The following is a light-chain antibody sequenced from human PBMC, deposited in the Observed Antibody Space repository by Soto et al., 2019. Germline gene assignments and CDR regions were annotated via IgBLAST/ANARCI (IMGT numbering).Light chain of an antibody. CDR3: QQYHINSWT. CDR1: QNINTW. J-gene: IGKJ1*01. V-gene: IGKV1-5*01. CDR2: DAS. Sequence: DLQMTQSPSTLSASVGDRVTITCRASQNINTWLAWYQQKPGKAPKVLIFDASGLDSAVPGRFSGTGSGTDFTLTISNLQPDDFATYYCQQYHINSWTFGQGTKVEVK.